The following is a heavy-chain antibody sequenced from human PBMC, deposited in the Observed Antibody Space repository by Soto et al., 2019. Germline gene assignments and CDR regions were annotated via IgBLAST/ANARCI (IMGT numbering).Heavy chain of an antibody. J-gene: IGHJ4*02. D-gene: IGHD5-12*01. CDR1: AYTFTSHY. CDR2: INPSGGST. Sequence: SGKVCCRGSAYTFTSHYMHWVRQAPGQGLEWMGIINPSGGSTSYAQKFQGRVTMTRDTSTSTVYMELSSLRSEDTAVYYCATNRLGSGPFDYWGQGTLVTVSS. V-gene: IGHV1-46*01. CDR3: ATNRLGSGPFDY.